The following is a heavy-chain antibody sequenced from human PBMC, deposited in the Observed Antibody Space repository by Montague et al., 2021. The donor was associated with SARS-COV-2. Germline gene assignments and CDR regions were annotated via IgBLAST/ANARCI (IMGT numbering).Heavy chain of an antibody. V-gene: IGHV4-31*03. Sequence: TLSLTCTVSGNSVNTGGYYWSWIRQLPGKGLEWIGYIYYSGTTSYNPSLQSRLIISVDTSKNQFSLSLTSVTAADTAVYYCARAVVTNYNFWSGYSRVLDANWFDPWGQGTLVTVSS. CDR2: IYYSGTT. D-gene: IGHD3-3*01. CDR3: ARAVVTNYNFWSGYSRVLDANWFDP. J-gene: IGHJ5*02. CDR1: GNSVNTGGYY.